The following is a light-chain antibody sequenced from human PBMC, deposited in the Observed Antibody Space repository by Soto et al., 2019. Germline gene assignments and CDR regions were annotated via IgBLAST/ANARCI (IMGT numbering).Light chain of an antibody. CDR1: STDIGASYD. V-gene: IGLV1-40*01. CDR3: QSSASSLSGVV. CDR2: GNS. Sequence: QSVLTQPPSVSGAPGQRVTISCTGSSTDIGASYDVSWYQQLPGTAPKLLIYGNSNRPSGVPDRFSGSKSGTSASLAITGLPAEDAAYYCCQSSASSLSGVVFGGGTKLTVL. J-gene: IGLJ2*01.